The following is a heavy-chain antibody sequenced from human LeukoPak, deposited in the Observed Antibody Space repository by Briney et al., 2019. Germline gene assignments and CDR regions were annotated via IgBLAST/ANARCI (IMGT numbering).Heavy chain of an antibody. V-gene: IGHV1-2*02. CDR1: GYTYTGYY. CDR3: ARDERYDSSGYPFDY. Sequence: ASVKVSCKASGYTYTGYYMHWVRQAPGQGLEWMGWINPNSGGTNYAQKFQGRVTMTRDTSISTAYMELSRLRSDDTAVYYCARDERYDSSGYPFDYWGQGTLVTVSS. CDR2: INPNSGGT. D-gene: IGHD3-22*01. J-gene: IGHJ4*02.